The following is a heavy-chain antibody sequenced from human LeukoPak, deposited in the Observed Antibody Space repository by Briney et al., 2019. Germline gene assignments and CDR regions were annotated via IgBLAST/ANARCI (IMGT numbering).Heavy chain of an antibody. CDR2: INQDGSET. CDR3: ATDRKVGAGVPRFDY. D-gene: IGHD1-26*01. J-gene: IGHJ4*02. CDR1: GFPFTNYW. Sequence: GGSLRLSCAASGFPFTNYWMIWVRQAPGKRPEWVGNINQDGSETNYVDSVKGRFSMSRDNAKTSLYLQMNSLRADDTAVYYCATDRKVGAGVPRFDYWGQGALVTVPS. V-gene: IGHV3-7*01.